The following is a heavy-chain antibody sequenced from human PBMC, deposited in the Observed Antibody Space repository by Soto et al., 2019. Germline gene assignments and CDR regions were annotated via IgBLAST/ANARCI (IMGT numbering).Heavy chain of an antibody. CDR2: IIPIFGTA. D-gene: IGHD5-12*01. CDR3: ARSVDIVATTSNYYYYYGMDV. V-gene: IGHV1-69*13. J-gene: IGHJ6*02. Sequence: GASVKVSCKASGGTFSSYAISWVRQAPGQGLEWMGGIIPIFGTANYAQKFQGRVTITADESTSTAYMELSSLRSEDTAVYYCARSVDIVATTSNYYYYYGMDVWGQGTTVTVSS. CDR1: GGTFSSYA.